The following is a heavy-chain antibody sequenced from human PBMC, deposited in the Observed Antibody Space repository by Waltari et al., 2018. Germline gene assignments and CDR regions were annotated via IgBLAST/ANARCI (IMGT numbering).Heavy chain of an antibody. CDR2: IDPGDSNT. CDR1: GYTFTRYW. J-gene: IGHJ4*02. V-gene: IGHV5-51*01. Sequence: EVQLVQSGAEVKKPGESLKISCEGSGYTFTRYWIGWVRQMPGKGLEWMGVIDPGDSNTRYSPSFQGQVTISADKSISTAYLQWSSLKASDTAMYSCARQPLHSYGTRHFDYWGQGTLVTVSS. D-gene: IGHD5-18*01. CDR3: ARQPLHSYGTRHFDY.